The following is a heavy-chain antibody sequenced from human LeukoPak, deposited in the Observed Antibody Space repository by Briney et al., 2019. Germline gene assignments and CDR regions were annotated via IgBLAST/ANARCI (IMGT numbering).Heavy chain of an antibody. CDR2: ISWNSGSI. D-gene: IGHD6-19*01. Sequence: GGSLRLSCAASGFTFDDYAMHWVRQAPGKGLEWVSGISWNSGSIGYADSVKGRFTISRDNAKNSLYLQMNSLRAEDTALYYCAKDRRFQWLNAFDIWGQGTMVTVSS. J-gene: IGHJ3*02. CDR1: GFTFDDYA. V-gene: IGHV3-9*01. CDR3: AKDRRFQWLNAFDI.